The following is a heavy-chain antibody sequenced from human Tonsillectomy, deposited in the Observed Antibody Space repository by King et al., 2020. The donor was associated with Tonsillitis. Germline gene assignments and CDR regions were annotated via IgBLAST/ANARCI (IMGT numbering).Heavy chain of an antibody. CDR2: IYHSGST. CDR1: GYSISSGYY. J-gene: IGHJ6*02. D-gene: IGHD5-12*01. CDR3: ERDRDGYDRRPPPQTVYGMDV. V-gene: IGHV4-38-2*01. Sequence: QLQLQESGPGLVKPSETLSLTCAVSGYSISSGYYWGWIRQPPGKGLEWIGSIYHSGSTYYNPSLKSRVTISVDTSKNQFSLKLSSVTAADTAVYYCERDRDGYDRRPPPQTVYGMDVWGQGTTVTVSS.